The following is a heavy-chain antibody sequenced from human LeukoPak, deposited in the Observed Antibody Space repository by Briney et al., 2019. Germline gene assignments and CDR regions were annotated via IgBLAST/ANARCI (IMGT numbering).Heavy chain of an antibody. J-gene: IGHJ4*02. CDR1: GFTFGNYW. CDR2: IEQDGSEK. Sequence: GGSLRLSCVASGFTFGNYWMSWVRQAPGKGLEWVANIEQDGSEKYYVDSVKGRFTISRDNAKNSLYLQMNSLRAEDTAVYYCASKGRGYYDSSGYIDYWGQGTLVTVSS. D-gene: IGHD3-22*01. V-gene: IGHV3-7*01. CDR3: ASKGRGYYDSSGYIDY.